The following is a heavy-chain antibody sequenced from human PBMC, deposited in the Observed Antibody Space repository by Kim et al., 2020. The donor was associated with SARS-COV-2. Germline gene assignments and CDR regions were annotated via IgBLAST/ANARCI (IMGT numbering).Heavy chain of an antibody. CDR1: GGSISSSSYY. D-gene: IGHD3-9*01. CDR3: ASQARYFDWLLGLDI. CDR2: IYYSGST. J-gene: IGHJ3*02. Sequence: SETLSLTCTVSGGSISSSSYYWGWIRQPPGKGLEWIGSIYYSGSTYYNPSLKSRVTISVDTSKNQFSLKLSSVTAADTAVYYCASQARYFDWLLGLDIWGQGTMVTVSS. V-gene: IGHV4-39*01.